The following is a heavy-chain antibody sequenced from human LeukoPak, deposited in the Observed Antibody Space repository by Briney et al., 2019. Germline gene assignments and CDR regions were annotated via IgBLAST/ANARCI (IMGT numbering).Heavy chain of an antibody. CDR3: ATGVAVAGAFDY. Sequence: ASVKVSCKVSGYTLTELSMHWVRQAPGKGLEWMGGFDPEDGETIYAQKFQGRVTMTEDTSTDTAYMELSSLRSGDTAVYYCATGVAVAGAFDYWGQGTLVTVSS. D-gene: IGHD6-19*01. CDR2: FDPEDGET. J-gene: IGHJ4*02. V-gene: IGHV1-24*01. CDR1: GYTLTELS.